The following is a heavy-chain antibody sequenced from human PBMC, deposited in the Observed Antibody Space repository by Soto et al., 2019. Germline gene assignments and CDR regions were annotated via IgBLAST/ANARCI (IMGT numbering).Heavy chain of an antibody. V-gene: IGHV4-34*01. D-gene: IGHD6-6*01. CDR2: INHSGST. CDR1: GESVSGYY. Sequence: SETLSLTCAVYGESVSGYYWSWIRQPPGKGLEWIGEINHSGSTNYNPSLKSRVTISVDTSKNQFSLKLSSVTAADTAVYYCASLYSSSQARPTYYYYYGMDVWGQGTTVTVSS. J-gene: IGHJ6*02. CDR3: ASLYSSSQARPTYYYYYGMDV.